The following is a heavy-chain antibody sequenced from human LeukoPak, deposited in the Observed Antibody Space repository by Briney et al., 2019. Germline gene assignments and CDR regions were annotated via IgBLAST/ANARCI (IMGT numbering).Heavy chain of an antibody. CDR2: IYTSGST. CDR1: GGSISSYY. CDR3: ARDYAGYSYGYLSMYYFDY. J-gene: IGHJ4*02. D-gene: IGHD5-18*01. V-gene: IGHV4-4*07. Sequence: PSETLSLTCTVSGGSISSYYWSWIRQPAGKGLEWIGRIYTSGSTNYNPSLKSRVTMSVDTSKNQFSLKLSSVTAADTAVYYCARDYAGYSYGYLSMYYFDYWGQGTLVTVSP.